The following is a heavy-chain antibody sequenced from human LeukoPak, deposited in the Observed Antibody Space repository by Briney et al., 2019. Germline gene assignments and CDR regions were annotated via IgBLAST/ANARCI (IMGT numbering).Heavy chain of an antibody. D-gene: IGHD3-10*01. CDR2: IIPILGIA. Sequence: ASVKVSCKASGGTFSSYAISWVRQAPGQGLEWMGRIIPILGIANYAQKFQGRVTITADKSTSTAYVELSSLRSEDTAVYYRARDIRFGELGYGMDVWGQGTTVTVSS. J-gene: IGHJ6*02. V-gene: IGHV1-69*04. CDR3: ARDIRFGELGYGMDV. CDR1: GGTFSSYA.